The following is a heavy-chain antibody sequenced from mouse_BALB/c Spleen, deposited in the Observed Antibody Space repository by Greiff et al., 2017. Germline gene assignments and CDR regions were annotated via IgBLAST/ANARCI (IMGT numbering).Heavy chain of an antibody. D-gene: IGHD2-4*01. V-gene: IGHV2-9*02. Sequence: VQGVESGPGLVAPSQSLSITCTVSGFSLTSYGVHWVRQPPGKGLEWLGVIWAGGSTNYNSALMSRLSISKDNSKSQVFLKMNSLQTDDTAMYYCARDTYDYEAWFAYWGQGTLVTVSA. J-gene: IGHJ3*01. CDR3: ARDTYDYEAWFAY. CDR2: IWAGGST. CDR1: GFSLTSYG.